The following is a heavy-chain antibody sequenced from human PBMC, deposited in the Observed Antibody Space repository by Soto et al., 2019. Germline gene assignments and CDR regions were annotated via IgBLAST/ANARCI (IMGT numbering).Heavy chain of an antibody. J-gene: IGHJ4*02. CDR3: AKGALRVAVACIFDR. V-gene: IGHV3-23*01. CDR2: VSSRDSFT. CDR1: GFSSSSYV. Sequence: PGRSLRLSCAASGFSSSSYVMSWARQAPGKGLEWVSSVSSRDSFTYYAFSVRGRFTISRDKSKNTLYLQMNNLRTEDTAVYYCAKGALRVAVACIFDRWGQGTLVSVSS. D-gene: IGHD6-19*01.